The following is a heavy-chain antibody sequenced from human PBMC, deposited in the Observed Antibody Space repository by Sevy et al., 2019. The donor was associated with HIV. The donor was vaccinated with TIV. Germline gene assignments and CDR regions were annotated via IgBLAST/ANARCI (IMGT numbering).Heavy chain of an antibody. Sequence: GGSLRLSCVASGFIFTSYGIHWVRQAPGKGLEWVAVISFDGDKKYYADSVKGRFTISRDNSKNTLYLQMNSLRTEDTAGYFCAKGRVGYSDFLSGYNFGFWGQGTLVTVSS. CDR2: ISFDGDKK. V-gene: IGHV3-30*18. J-gene: IGHJ4*02. CDR1: GFIFTSYG. D-gene: IGHD3-3*01. CDR3: AKGRVGYSDFLSGYNFGF.